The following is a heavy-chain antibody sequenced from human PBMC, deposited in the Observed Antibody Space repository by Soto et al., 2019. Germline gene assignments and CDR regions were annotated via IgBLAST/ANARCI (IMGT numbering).Heavy chain of an antibody. J-gene: IGHJ4*02. CDR2: ISYDGSNE. D-gene: IGHD1-1*01. V-gene: IGHV3-30*18. CDR3: AKEGKQLWPPIYYFDY. CDR1: GFTFSTYG. Sequence: GGSLRLSCAASGFTFSTYGINWVRQAPGKGLEWVAVISYDGSNEYYADSVKGRFTISRDNSKNTVFLQLNSLRAEDTAVYYCAKEGKQLWPPIYYFDYWGQGTLVTVSS.